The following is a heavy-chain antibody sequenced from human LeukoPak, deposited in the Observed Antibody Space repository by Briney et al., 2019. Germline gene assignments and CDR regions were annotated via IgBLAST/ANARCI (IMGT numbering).Heavy chain of an antibody. CDR2: MNPNSGNT. D-gene: IGHD3-16*01. CDR1: GYTFTSY. Sequence: ASVKVSCKASGYTFTSYITWVRQATGQGLEWMGWMNPNSGNTNYAQKFQGRVTMTGNTSISPVYMELTSLRSEDTAVYFCAKRRGTFGGAGYYFDYWGQGTLVTVSS. V-gene: IGHV1-8*01. CDR3: AKRRGTFGGAGYYFDY. J-gene: IGHJ4*02.